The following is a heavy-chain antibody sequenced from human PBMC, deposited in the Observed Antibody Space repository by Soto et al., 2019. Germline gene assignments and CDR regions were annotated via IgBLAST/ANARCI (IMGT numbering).Heavy chain of an antibody. D-gene: IGHD5-12*01. Sequence: SETLSLTCTVSGGFINSGGYYWSWIRQHPGKGLEWIGYIFYSGSNYYNPSLKSRVSISVDTSKNQFSLKLSSVTAADTAVYYCARTGGYSGYDRFDYWGQGTLVTVSS. J-gene: IGHJ4*02. V-gene: IGHV4-31*03. CDR1: GGFINSGGYY. CDR3: ARTGGYSGYDRFDY. CDR2: IFYSGSN.